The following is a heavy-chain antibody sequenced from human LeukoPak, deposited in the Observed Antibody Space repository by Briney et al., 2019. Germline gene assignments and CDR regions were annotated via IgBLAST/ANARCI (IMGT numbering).Heavy chain of an antibody. V-gene: IGHV6-1*01. CDR2: TYFRSKWYN. Sequence: SQTLSLTCALSGDSLSNISAAWNWLRQSPSRGLEWLGRTYFRSKWYNDYALSVKSRIIFKPDTSKNQFSLQLNSVTPEDTAVYYCARGGIVATAPLDYWGQGTLVTVSS. CDR3: ARGGIVATAPLDY. D-gene: IGHD5-12*01. CDR1: GDSLSNISAA. J-gene: IGHJ4*02.